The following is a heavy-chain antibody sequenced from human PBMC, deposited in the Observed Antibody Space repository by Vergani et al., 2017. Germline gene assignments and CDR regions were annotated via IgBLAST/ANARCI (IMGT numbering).Heavy chain of an antibody. J-gene: IGHJ6*03. V-gene: IGHV3-23*04. CDR3: ARAAYSSSWYYYYDYMDV. CDR1: GFTVSSNY. CDR2: ISGSGGST. D-gene: IGHD6-13*01. Sequence: EVQLVESGGGLVKPGGSLRLSCAASGFTVSSNYMSWVRQAPGKGLEWVSAISGSGGSTYYADSVKGRFTISRDNSKNTLYLQMNSLRAEDTAVYYCARAAYSSSWYYYYDYMDVWGKGTTVTVSS.